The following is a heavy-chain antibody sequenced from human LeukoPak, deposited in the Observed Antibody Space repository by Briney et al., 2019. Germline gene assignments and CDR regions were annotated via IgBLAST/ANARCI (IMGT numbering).Heavy chain of an antibody. D-gene: IGHD6-13*01. V-gene: IGHV4-59*01. CDR1: GGSISSYY. CDR2: IYYTGTT. CDR3: ARGLIAAAAFDI. J-gene: IGHJ3*02. Sequence: SETLSLTCTVSGGSISSYYWSWIRQSPGKGLEWIGYIYYTGTTKYNPSLKSRVAMSVDTSKNQFSLKLNSVTAADTAMYYCARGLIAAAAFDIWGQGTMVTVSS.